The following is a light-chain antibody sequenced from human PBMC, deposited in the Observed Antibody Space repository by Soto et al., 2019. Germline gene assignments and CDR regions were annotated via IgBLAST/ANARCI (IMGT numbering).Light chain of an antibody. Sequence: DIILTQSPAIVSVSPGERATLSCRASRSVSTNLAWYQHKHGQAPRLLIYGASTRVTDIPARFSGSGSGTDFSLTNNHLKAEDFGVYYCQQYEKSLPPVTFGGGTKVEI. CDR3: QQYEKSLPPVT. CDR1: RSVSTN. J-gene: IGKJ4*01. CDR2: GAS. V-gene: IGKV3-15*01.